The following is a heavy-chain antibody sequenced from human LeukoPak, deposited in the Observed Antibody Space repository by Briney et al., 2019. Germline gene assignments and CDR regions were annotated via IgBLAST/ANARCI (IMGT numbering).Heavy chain of an antibody. D-gene: IGHD1-26*01. Sequence: ASVKVSCKASGYTFTTYSIHRVRQAPGQGLEWMGWINTGNGDARYSQKFQGRVTITRDTSASAAYLELSSLRSEDTAVYYCARGRFSGSYYVDYWGQGTLVTVSS. V-gene: IGHV1-3*04. CDR1: GYTFTTYS. J-gene: IGHJ4*02. CDR3: ARGRFSGSYYVDY. CDR2: INTGNGDA.